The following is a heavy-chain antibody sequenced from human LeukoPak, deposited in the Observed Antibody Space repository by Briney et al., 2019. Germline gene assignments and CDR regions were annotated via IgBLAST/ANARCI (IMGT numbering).Heavy chain of an antibody. Sequence: GGSLRPSCAASGFTFRNYAVTWVRQAPGKGLEWVSTLSGSGGGVWYADSVKGRFTISRDTSKNTLYLQMNSLKAEDTAMYYCARDNQEGYCTSTSCLYYYMDVCGKGTTVTVSS. V-gene: IGHV3-23*01. CDR1: GFTFRNYA. CDR3: ARDNQEGYCTSTSCLYYYMDV. CDR2: LSGSGGGV. D-gene: IGHD2-2*01. J-gene: IGHJ6*03.